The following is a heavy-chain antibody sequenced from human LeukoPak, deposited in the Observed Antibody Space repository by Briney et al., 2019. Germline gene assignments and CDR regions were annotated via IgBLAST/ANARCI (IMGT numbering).Heavy chain of an antibody. J-gene: IGHJ4*02. CDR2: ISSSGSTI. Sequence: GGSLRLSCAASGFTFSSYEMNWVRQAPGKGLVWVSYISSSGSTIYSADSVKGRFTISRDNAKNSLYLQMNSLRAEDTAVYYCARDGSGWYDYWGQGILVTVSS. CDR3: ARDGSGWYDY. V-gene: IGHV3-48*03. D-gene: IGHD6-19*01. CDR1: GFTFSSYE.